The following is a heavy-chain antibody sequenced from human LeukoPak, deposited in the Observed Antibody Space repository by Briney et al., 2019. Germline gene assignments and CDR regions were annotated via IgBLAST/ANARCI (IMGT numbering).Heavy chain of an antibody. Sequence: GGSLRLSCAASGFTFSSYSMNWVRQAPGKGLELVSSISSSSSYIYYADSVKGRFTISRDNAKNSLYLQMNSLRAEDTAVYYCARESPPKILTGYYGGTPRGAFDIWGQGTMVTVSS. CDR3: ARESPPKILTGYYGGTPRGAFDI. D-gene: IGHD3-9*01. V-gene: IGHV3-21*01. CDR2: ISSSSSYI. J-gene: IGHJ3*02. CDR1: GFTFSSYS.